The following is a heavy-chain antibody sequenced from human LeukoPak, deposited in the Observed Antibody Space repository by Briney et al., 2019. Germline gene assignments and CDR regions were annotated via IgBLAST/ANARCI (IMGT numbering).Heavy chain of an antibody. Sequence: GGSLRLSCAASGFTFSSYAMSWVHQAPGKGLEWVSAISGSGGSTYYADSVKGRFTISRDNSKNTLYLQMNSLRAEDTAVYYCAQRGYSGYGYDYWGQGTLVTVSS. D-gene: IGHD5-12*01. CDR1: GFTFSSYA. V-gene: IGHV3-23*01. CDR2: ISGSGGST. J-gene: IGHJ4*02. CDR3: AQRGYSGYGYDY.